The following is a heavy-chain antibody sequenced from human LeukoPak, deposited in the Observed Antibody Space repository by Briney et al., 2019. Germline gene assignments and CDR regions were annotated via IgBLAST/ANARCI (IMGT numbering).Heavy chain of an antibody. CDR1: GGSISSYY. Sequence: PLETPSLTCTVSGGSISSYYWSWIRQPPGKGLEWIGYIYYSGSTNYNPSLKSRVTISVDTSKNQFSLKLSSVTAADTAVYYCASSSWYGRIDYWGQGTLVTVSS. D-gene: IGHD6-13*01. CDR3: ASSSWYGRIDY. J-gene: IGHJ4*02. V-gene: IGHV4-59*08. CDR2: IYYSGST.